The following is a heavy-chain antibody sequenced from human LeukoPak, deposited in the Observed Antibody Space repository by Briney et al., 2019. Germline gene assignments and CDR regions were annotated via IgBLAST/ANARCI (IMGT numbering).Heavy chain of an antibody. J-gene: IGHJ4*02. CDR1: GYSISIDYY. CDR3: ARGAYGDYDY. Sequence: SETLSLICNVSGYSISIDYYWGWIRQPPGKGLEWIGSIHQIGSTYYNPSLKSRVSILMDKSKNQFSLRLNSVTAADTAVYYCARGAYGDYDYWGQGTLVTVSS. D-gene: IGHD4-17*01. V-gene: IGHV4-38-2*02. CDR2: IHQIGST.